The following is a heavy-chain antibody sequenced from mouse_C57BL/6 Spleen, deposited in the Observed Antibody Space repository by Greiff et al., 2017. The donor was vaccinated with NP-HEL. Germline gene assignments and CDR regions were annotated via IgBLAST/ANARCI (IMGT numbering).Heavy chain of an antibody. J-gene: IGHJ3*01. V-gene: IGHV5-17*01. CDR1: GFTFSDYG. CDR2: ISSGSSTI. Sequence: EVQLLESGGGLVKPGGSLKLSCAASGFTFSDYGMHWVRQAPEKGLEWVAYISSGSSTIYYADTVKGRFTISRDNAKNTLFLQMTSLRSEDTAMYYCARTDYYGSSPFAYWGQGTLVTVSA. CDR3: ARTDYYGSSPFAY. D-gene: IGHD1-1*01.